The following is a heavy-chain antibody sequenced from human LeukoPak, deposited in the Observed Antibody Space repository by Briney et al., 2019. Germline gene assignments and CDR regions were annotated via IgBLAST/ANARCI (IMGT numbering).Heavy chain of an antibody. CDR3: ARVGTVNYYYGMDV. CDR2: IYHSGST. D-gene: IGHD4-17*01. J-gene: IGHJ6*04. V-gene: IGHV4-38-2*02. CDR1: GYSITSGYF. Sequence: SETVSLTCTVSGYSITSGYFWGWIRQPPGKGLERIGRIYHSGSTNYNSSLKSRVTISVDTSKNQISLKLNSVTAADTAVYYCARVGTVNYYYGMDVWGKGTTVTASS.